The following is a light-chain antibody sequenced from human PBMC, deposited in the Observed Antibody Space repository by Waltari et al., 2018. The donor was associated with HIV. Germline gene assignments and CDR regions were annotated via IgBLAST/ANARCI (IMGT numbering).Light chain of an antibody. CDR3: VTWDNALSAMV. V-gene: IGLV1-51*02. Sequence: QSVLTQPPSVSAAPGQKVTISCSGTSSNIGDNSVSWYQDLPGAAPNLLIFENNKRPSGIPARFSGSLSDTSATLVITGFQTGDEAYYYCVTWDNALSAMVFGGGTKLTVL. CDR1: SSNIGDNS. CDR2: ENN. J-gene: IGLJ2*01.